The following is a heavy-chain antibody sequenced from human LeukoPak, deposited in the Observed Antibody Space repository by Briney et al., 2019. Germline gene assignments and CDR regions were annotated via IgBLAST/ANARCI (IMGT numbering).Heavy chain of an antibody. CDR3: ARAEDFWSGRDY. CDR2: MNPNSGNT. Sequence: ASVKVSCKASGYTFTSYDINWVRQATGQGLEWMGWMNPNSGNTGYAQKFQGRVTITRNTSISTAYIELSSLRSEDTAVYYCARAEDFWSGRDYWGQGTLVTVSS. D-gene: IGHD3-3*01. CDR1: GYTFTSYD. J-gene: IGHJ4*02. V-gene: IGHV1-8*03.